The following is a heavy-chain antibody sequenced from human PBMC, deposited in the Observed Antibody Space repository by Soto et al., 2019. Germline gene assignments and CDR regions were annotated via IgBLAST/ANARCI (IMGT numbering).Heavy chain of an antibody. CDR3: ARGFIPENY. CDR2: INTDSGNA. J-gene: IGHJ4*02. D-gene: IGHD3-16*01. Sequence: QVHLVQSEGEVKKPGASVKVSCKTYGYRFSDYGISWVREAPGQGPEWMGWINTDSGNAKYEQRFQGRVTLTTGPSTRTVFRELTSLKFDDAAVYYCARGFIPENYWGQGTWVTVSS. V-gene: IGHV1-18*01. CDR1: GYRFSDYG.